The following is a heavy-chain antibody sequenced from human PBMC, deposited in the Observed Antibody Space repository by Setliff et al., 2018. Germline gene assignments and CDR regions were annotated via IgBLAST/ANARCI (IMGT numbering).Heavy chain of an antibody. CDR2: IYTSGNT. CDR3: ARGRGYCSSTSCSTYYYYGMDV. Sequence: PSETLSLTCTVSGGSISSYYWSWIRQPAGKGLEWIGRIYTSGNTNYNPSLKSRVTMSVDTSKNQFSLKLSSVTAAGTAVYYCARGRGYCSSTSCSTYYYYGMDVWGQGTTVTAP. D-gene: IGHD2-2*01. V-gene: IGHV4-4*07. J-gene: IGHJ6*02. CDR1: GGSISSYY.